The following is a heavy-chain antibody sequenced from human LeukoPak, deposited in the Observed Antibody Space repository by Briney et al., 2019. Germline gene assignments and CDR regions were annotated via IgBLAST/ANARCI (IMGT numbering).Heavy chain of an antibody. D-gene: IGHD3-9*01. CDR2: INHSGST. CDR1: GGSFSGYY. J-gene: IGHJ5*02. CDR3: ARGGNYDILTGLHWFDP. V-gene: IGHV4-34*01. Sequence: PSETLSLTCAVYGGSFSGYYWSWIRQPPGKGLEWIGEINHSGSTNYGPSLKSRVTISVDTSKDQFSLKLSSVTAADTAVYYCARGGNYDILTGLHWFDPWGQGTLVTVSS.